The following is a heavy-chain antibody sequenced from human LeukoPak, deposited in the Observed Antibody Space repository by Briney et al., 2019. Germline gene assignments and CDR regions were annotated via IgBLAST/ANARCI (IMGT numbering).Heavy chain of an antibody. J-gene: IGHJ2*01. CDR1: GFTVSSNY. D-gene: IGHD3-22*01. V-gene: IGHV3-13*01. CDR3: ARGVSYYYDNSGHPGWYFDL. Sequence: GGSLRLSCAASGFTVSSNYVSWVRQAPGKRLEWVSAIRTTGDTHYPDSVKGRFAMSREDAKNSVHLQMNTLRAGDTAVYYCARGVSYYYDNSGHPGWYFDLWGRGTLVTVSS. CDR2: IRTTGDT.